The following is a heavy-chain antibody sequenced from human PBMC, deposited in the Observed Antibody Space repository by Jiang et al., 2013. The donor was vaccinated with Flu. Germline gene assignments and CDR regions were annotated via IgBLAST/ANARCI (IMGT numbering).Heavy chain of an antibody. CDR2: TYYRSKLYA. Sequence: SLTCAISGDSVSSYSAAWNWLRQSPSRGLEWLGTTYYRSKLYAEYAPSVKSRIIIKSDTSKNQFSLQLNSVTPEDTAVYYCARDAAHTIFGVVIIGYFDYWGQGTLVTVSS. CDR1: GDSVSSYSAA. J-gene: IGHJ4*02. V-gene: IGHV6-1*01. CDR3: ARDAAHTIFGVVIIGYFDY. D-gene: IGHD3-3*01.